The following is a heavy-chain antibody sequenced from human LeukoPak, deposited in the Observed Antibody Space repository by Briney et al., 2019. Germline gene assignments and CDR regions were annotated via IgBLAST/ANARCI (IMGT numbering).Heavy chain of an antibody. CDR3: ARIPPGGSYAHDY. CDR2: IDWDDDK. D-gene: IGHD3-16*01. J-gene: IGHJ4*02. CDR1: GFSLSTSGTR. V-gene: IGHV2-70*04. Sequence: SGPALVKPTQTLTLTCSFSGFSLSTSGTRVTWIRQPPGKALEWLARIDWDDDKFYSTSLKTRLTISKDTSKNQVVLTMTNMDPVDTATYYCARIPPGGSYAHDYWGQGTLVTVSS.